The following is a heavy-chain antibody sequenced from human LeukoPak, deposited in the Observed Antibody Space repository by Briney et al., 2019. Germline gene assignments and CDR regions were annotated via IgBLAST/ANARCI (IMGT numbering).Heavy chain of an antibody. CDR1: GGTFSSYA. CDR3: ARDHNFSSSRNFDWLLSD. D-gene: IGHD3-9*01. Sequence: GASVKVSCKASGGTFSSYAISWVRQAPGQGLEWMGRIIPIFGTANYAQKFQGRVTITADESTSTAYMELSSLRSEDTAVYYCARDHNFSSSRNFDWLLSDWGQGTLVTVSS. CDR2: IIPIFGTA. J-gene: IGHJ4*02. V-gene: IGHV1-69*15.